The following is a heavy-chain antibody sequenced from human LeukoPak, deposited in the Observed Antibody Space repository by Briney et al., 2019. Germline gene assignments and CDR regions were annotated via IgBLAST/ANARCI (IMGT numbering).Heavy chain of an antibody. V-gene: IGHV1-8*01. CDR2: MHPRENT. D-gene: IGHD1-26*01. CDR1: GSTSTSPD. Sequence: PPVKLSGYASGSTSTSPDIIAVRQATGRGLGWLRWMHPRENTGYAHKSQGKVSMTRNTPISTAYTQLSSMRTDGAAVYYRSRGVGANWVVRELNWFDPWGQGTLVTVSP. J-gene: IGHJ5*02. CDR3: SRGVGANWVVRELNWFDP.